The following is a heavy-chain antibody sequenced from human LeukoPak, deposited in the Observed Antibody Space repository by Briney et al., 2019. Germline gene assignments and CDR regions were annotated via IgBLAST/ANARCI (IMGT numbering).Heavy chain of an antibody. J-gene: IGHJ4*02. CDR2: IIPIFGTA. D-gene: IGHD3-22*01. Sequence: ASVKVSCKASGGTFSSYAISWVRQAPGQGLEWMGGIIPIFGTANYAQKFQGRVTITADESTSTAYMELSSLRSEDTAVYYCASRGAYDSSGPLTYYFDYWGQGTLVTVSS. CDR3: ASRGAYDSSGPLTYYFDY. CDR1: GGTFSSYA. V-gene: IGHV1-69*13.